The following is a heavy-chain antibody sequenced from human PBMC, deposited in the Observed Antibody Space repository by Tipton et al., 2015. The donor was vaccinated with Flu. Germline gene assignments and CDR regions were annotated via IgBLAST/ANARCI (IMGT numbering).Heavy chain of an antibody. D-gene: IGHD3-10*01. Sequence: TLSLTYAVYGGSFSGHYWTWIRQPPGMGLEWIGEMNHSGSATYNPSLKSRVTISVDTSKNQFSLKVNSVTAADTAVYYCARRPSGAVEGHYFDSWGQGTLVTVSS. J-gene: IGHJ4*02. CDR3: ARRPSGAVEGHYFDS. V-gene: IGHV4-34*01. CDR2: MNHSGSA. CDR1: GGSFSGHY.